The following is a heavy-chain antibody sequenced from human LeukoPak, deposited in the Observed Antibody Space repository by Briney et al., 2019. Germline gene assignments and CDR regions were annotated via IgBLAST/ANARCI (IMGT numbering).Heavy chain of an antibody. J-gene: IGHJ4*02. CDR3: ARARNSNFRYFDY. CDR2: MYSGGST. CDR1: GLTVSRNY. D-gene: IGHD2/OR15-2a*01. Sequence: AGGSLRLSCAASGLTVSRNYMSWVRQAPGKGREGVSDMYSGGSTYYADSVKGRFTNSRDYSKNTLDHKMNSLRADDTAVYYCARARNSNFRYFDYWGQGTLVTVSS. V-gene: IGHV3-53*01.